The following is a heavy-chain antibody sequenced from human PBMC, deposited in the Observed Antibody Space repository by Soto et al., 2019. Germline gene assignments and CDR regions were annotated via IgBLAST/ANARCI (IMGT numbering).Heavy chain of an antibody. D-gene: IGHD3-22*01. V-gene: IGHV1-18*01. CDR1: GYTFTSYG. CDR3: AVGDYYYDSSGSVDY. CDR2: ISAYNGNT. Sequence: ASVKVSCKASGYTFTSYGISWVRQAPGQGLEWMGWISAYNGNTNYAQKLQGRVTMTTDTSTSTAYMELRSLRSDDTAVYYCAVGDYYYDSSGSVDYWGQGTLVTVSS. J-gene: IGHJ4*02.